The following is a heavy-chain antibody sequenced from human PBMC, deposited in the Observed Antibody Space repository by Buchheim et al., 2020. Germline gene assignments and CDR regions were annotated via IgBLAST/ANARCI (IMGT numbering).Heavy chain of an antibody. CDR1: GYTFSDYY. CDR2: INPLSGDT. Sequence: QVQLVQSGAEVKKPGASVKVSCKASGYTFSDYYIHWVRQAPGQGLEWLGWINPLSGDTNYLQKVQDRVSMTRDKSISTAYMEVTRLSSDDTAVYYCARGVWGNTYFDYWGQGTL. CDR3: ARGVWGNTYFDY. V-gene: IGHV1-2*02. D-gene: IGHD6-13*01. J-gene: IGHJ4*02.